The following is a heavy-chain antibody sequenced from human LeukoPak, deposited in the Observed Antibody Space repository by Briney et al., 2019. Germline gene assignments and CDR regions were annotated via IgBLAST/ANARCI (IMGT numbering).Heavy chain of an antibody. CDR3: AKAPFPPRFGDPNWFDP. Sequence: GGSLRRSCAASGFTFSSYAMSWVRQAPGKGLEWVSAISGSGGSTYYADSVKGRFTISRDNSKNTLYLQMNSLRAEDTAVYYCAKAPFPPRFGDPNWFDPWGQGTLVTVSS. J-gene: IGHJ5*02. CDR1: GFTFSSYA. V-gene: IGHV3-23*01. D-gene: IGHD3-10*01. CDR2: ISGSGGST.